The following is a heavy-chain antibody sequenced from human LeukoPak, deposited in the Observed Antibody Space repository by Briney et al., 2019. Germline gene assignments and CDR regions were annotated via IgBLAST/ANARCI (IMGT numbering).Heavy chain of an antibody. J-gene: IGHJ4*02. V-gene: IGHV4-59*08. CDR3: ASGPVDYVWGSYRYHYFDY. CDR2: IYYSVST. CDR1: GSAISSYY. D-gene: IGHD3-16*02. Sequence: SETLSLTCTVSGSAISSYYWSWIRQPPGKGLEWIGYIYYSVSTNNNPSLKSRVTISVDTSKNQFSLKLSSVTAADTAVYYCASGPVDYVWGSYRYHYFDYWGQGTLVTVSS.